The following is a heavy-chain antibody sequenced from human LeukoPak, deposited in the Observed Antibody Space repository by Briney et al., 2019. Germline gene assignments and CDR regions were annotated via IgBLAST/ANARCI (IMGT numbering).Heavy chain of an antibody. J-gene: IGHJ5*02. CDR1: GGSFSGYY. D-gene: IGHD4-11*01. CDR3: AREYIRYSNYGVGFDP. CDR2: INHSGST. V-gene: IGHV4-34*01. Sequence: PSETLSLTCAVYGGSFSGYYWSWIRQPPGKGLEWIGEINHSGSTNYNPSLKSRVTISVDTSANQFSLKLSSVTAADTAVYYCAREYIRYSNYGVGFDPWGQGTLVTVSS.